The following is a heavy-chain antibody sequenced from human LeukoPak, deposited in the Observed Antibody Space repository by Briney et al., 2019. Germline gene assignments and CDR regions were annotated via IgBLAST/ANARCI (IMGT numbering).Heavy chain of an antibody. D-gene: IGHD3-22*01. Sequence: GASVKVSCKASGYTFTSYAMHWVRQAPGQRLEWMGWINAGNGNTKYSQKFQGRVTITRDTSASTAYMELSSLRSEDTAVYYCARDAGRYYYDSSGYYQGIGYWGQGTLVTVSS. CDR3: ARDAGRYYYDSSGYYQGIGY. CDR1: GYTFTSYA. V-gene: IGHV1-3*01. J-gene: IGHJ4*02. CDR2: INAGNGNT.